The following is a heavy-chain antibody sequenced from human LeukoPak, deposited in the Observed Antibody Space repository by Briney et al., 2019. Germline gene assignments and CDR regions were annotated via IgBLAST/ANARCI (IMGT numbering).Heavy chain of an antibody. V-gene: IGHV5-51*01. CDR3: VRSPACSSGTCYPNWFDP. CDR1: GYTFSSHW. CDR2: IDPRDSDT. D-gene: IGHD2-15*01. Sequence: GESLKISCKGSGYTFSSHWIAWVRQMPGKGLELMGIIDPRDSDTRYSPSFQGQVIISADQSINTAFLQWSSLKASDTAMYYCVRSPACSSGTCYPNWFDPWGQGTLVIVSS. J-gene: IGHJ5*02.